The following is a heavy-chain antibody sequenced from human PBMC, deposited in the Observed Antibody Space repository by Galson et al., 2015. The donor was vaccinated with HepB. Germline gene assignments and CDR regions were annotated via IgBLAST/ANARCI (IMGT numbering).Heavy chain of an antibody. CDR2: ISSSSSYI. CDR3: ARGEEAVTKYYYYYYGMDV. D-gene: IGHD4-17*01. Sequence: SLRLSCAASGFTFSSYSMNWVRQAPGKGLEWVSSISSSSSYIYYADSVKGRFTISRDNAKSSLYLQMNSLRAEDTAVYYCARGEEAVTKYYYYYYGMDVWGQGTTVTVSS. V-gene: IGHV3-21*01. CDR1: GFTFSSYS. J-gene: IGHJ6*02.